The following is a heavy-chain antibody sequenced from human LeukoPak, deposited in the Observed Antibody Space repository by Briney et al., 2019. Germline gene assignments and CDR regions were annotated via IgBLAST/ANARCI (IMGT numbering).Heavy chain of an antibody. CDR1: GYTFTSYG. CDR2: ISAYNGNT. CDR3: AGVVFSRGCDILTGRSYDFDD. V-gene: IGHV1-18*01. Sequence: ASVKVSCKASGYTFTSYGISWVRQAPGQGLEWMGRISAYNGNTNYAQKVQDRVTMTTDTSTSTAYMEVRSLRSDDTAVYYCAGVVFSRGCDILTGRSYDFDDWGQGTLVIVSS. D-gene: IGHD3-9*01. J-gene: IGHJ4*02.